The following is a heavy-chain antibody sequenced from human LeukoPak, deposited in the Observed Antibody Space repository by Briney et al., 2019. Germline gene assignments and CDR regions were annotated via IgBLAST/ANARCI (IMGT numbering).Heavy chain of an antibody. CDR1: GVRVSSNSAA. CDR3: ARELIAVAGTYYYYMDV. D-gene: IGHD6-19*01. V-gene: IGHV6-1*01. J-gene: IGHJ6*03. CDR2: TYYRSKWYN. Sequence: SQTLSLTCAISGVRVSSNSAAWNWIRQSPSRGLEWLGRTYYRSKWYNDYAVSVKSRITINPDTSKIQFSLQLNSVTPEDTAVYYCARELIAVAGTYYYYMDVWGKGTTVTVSS.